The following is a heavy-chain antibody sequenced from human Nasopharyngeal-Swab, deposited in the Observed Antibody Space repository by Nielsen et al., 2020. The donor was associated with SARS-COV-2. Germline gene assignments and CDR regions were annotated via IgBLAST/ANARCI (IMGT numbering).Heavy chain of an antibody. J-gene: IGHJ6*02. V-gene: IGHV1-18*01. CDR3: ARLTVTTFYYYYGMDV. D-gene: IGHD4-11*01. CDR2: ISAYNGNT. CDR1: GYTFTSYG. Sequence: ASVKVSCKVSGYTFTSYGISWVRQAPGQGLEWMGWISAYNGNTNYAQKLQGRVTMTTDTSTSTAYMELRSLRSDDTAVYYCARLTVTTFYYYYGMDVWGQGTTVTVSS.